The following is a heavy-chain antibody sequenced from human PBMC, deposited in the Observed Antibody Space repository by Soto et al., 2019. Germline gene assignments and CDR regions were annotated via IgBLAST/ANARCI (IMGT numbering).Heavy chain of an antibody. CDR2: ISYDGSNK. J-gene: IGHJ4*02. D-gene: IGHD3-10*01. CDR1: GFTFSSYA. Sequence: GGSLRLSCAASGFTFSSYAMHWVRQAPGKGLEWVAVISYDGSNKYYADSVKGRFTISRDNSKNTLYLQMNSLRAEDTAVYYCARETHYGSGAYFDYWGQGTLVTVSS. V-gene: IGHV3-30-3*01. CDR3: ARETHYGSGAYFDY.